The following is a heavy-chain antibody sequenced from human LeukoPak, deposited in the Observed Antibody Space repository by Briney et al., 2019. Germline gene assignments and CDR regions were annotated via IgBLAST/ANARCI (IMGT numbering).Heavy chain of an antibody. V-gene: IGHV4-38-2*02. CDR1: GYSINSGYY. CDR3: ARDPADLSTAPEPFDY. Sequence: SETLSLTCTVSGYSINSGYYWGWIRQPPGKGLEWIGSIYHSGSTYYNPSLKSRVTISVDTSKNQFSLKLSSVTAADTAVYYCARDPADLSTAPEPFDYWGQGTLVTVSS. J-gene: IGHJ4*02. CDR2: IYHSGST. D-gene: IGHD1-14*01.